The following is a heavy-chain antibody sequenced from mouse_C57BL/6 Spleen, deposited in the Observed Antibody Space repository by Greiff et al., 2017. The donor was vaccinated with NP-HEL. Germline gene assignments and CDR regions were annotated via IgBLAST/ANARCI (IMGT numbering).Heavy chain of an antibody. CDR2: ISSGGDYI. CDR1: GFTFSSYA. D-gene: IGHD2-4*01. J-gene: IGHJ3*01. V-gene: IGHV5-9-1*02. CDR3: TREDYDRVWFAY. Sequence: EVQLVESGEGLVKPGGSLKLSCAASGFTFSSYAMSWVRQTPEKRLEWVAYISSGGDYIYYADTVKGRFTISRDNARNTLYLQMSSLKSEDTAMYYCTREDYDRVWFAYWGQGTLVTVSA.